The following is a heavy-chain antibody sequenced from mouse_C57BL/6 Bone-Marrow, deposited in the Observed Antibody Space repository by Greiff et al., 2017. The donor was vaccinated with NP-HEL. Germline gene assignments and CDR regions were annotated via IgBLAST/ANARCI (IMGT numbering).Heavy chain of an antibody. CDR3: ARLPFMDY. CDR1: GFTFSDYY. V-gene: IGHV5-12*01. J-gene: IGHJ4*01. Sequence: EVHLVESGGGLVQPGGSLKLSCAASGFTFSDYYMYWVRQTPEKRLEWVAYISNGGGSTYYPDTVKGRFTISRDNAKNTLYLQMSRLKSEDTAMYYCARLPFMDYWGQGTSVTVSS. CDR2: ISNGGGST.